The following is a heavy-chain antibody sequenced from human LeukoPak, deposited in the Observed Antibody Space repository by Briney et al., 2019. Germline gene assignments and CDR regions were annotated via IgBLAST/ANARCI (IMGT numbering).Heavy chain of an antibody. Sequence: SETLSLTCTVSGYSISSGHFWGWIRQPPGKGLECIGTIYHSGSTYYNPSLKSRVTISVDTSKNQFSLKLSSVTAADTAVYYCAGSLTAEYYYYMDVWGKGTTATVSS. CDR3: AGSLTAEYYYYMDV. CDR1: GYSISSGHF. J-gene: IGHJ6*03. CDR2: IYHSGST. V-gene: IGHV4-38-2*02.